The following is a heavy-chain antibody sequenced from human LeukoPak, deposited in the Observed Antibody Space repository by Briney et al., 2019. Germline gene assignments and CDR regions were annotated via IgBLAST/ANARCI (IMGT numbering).Heavy chain of an antibody. CDR2: ISYDGSKK. D-gene: IGHD3-10*01. J-gene: IGHJ4*02. Sequence: GGSLLIFCAASGFTFSNYNMNWVRRAPGKGLEWVAVISYDGSKKYYGDPVKGTFTISRDNVKNTLYLQMNSLSAEDTAVYYCVKDRTGTYTLDYWGQGTLVSVSS. CDR1: GFTFSNYN. V-gene: IGHV3-30*18. CDR3: VKDRTGTYTLDY.